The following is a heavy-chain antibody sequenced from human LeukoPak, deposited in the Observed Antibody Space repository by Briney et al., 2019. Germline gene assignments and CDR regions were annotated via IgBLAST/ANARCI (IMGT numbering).Heavy chain of an antibody. CDR1: GFTFSNAW. Sequence: GGSLRLSCAASGFTFSNAWMSWVRQAPGKGLEWVGRIRSKTDGGITDYAAPVKGRFTISRDDSKNTLYLQMNSLKTEDTAVYYCTTRTPFDLWGRGTLVTVSS. CDR3: TTRTPFDL. V-gene: IGHV3-15*01. CDR2: IRSKTDGGIT. D-gene: IGHD1-1*01. J-gene: IGHJ2*01.